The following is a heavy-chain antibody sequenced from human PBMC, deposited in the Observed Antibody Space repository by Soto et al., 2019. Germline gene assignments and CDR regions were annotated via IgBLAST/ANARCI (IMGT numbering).Heavy chain of an antibody. D-gene: IGHD3-10*01. Sequence: GGSLRLSCAASGFTFSSYAMSWVRQAPGKGLEWVSAISGSGGSTYYADSVKGRFTISRDNSKNTLYLQMNSLRAEDTAVYYCAKGIGSGPYYYYYGMDVWGQGTTVTVSS. CDR1: GFTFSSYA. V-gene: IGHV3-23*01. CDR3: AKGIGSGPYYYYYGMDV. CDR2: ISGSGGST. J-gene: IGHJ6*02.